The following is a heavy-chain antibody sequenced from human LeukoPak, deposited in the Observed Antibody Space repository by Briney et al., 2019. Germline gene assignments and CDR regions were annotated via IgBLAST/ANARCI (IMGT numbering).Heavy chain of an antibody. J-gene: IGHJ4*02. CDR3: ARAGYSSGWYPTKAFDY. V-gene: IGHV1-18*04. CDR1: GYTFTSYG. CDR2: ISAYNGNT. Sequence: EASVKVSCKASGYTFTSYGISWVRQAPGQGLEWMGWISAYNGNTNHAQKLQGRVTMTTDTSTSTAYMELRSLRSDDTAVYYCARAGYSSGWYPTKAFDYWGQGTLVTVSS. D-gene: IGHD6-19*01.